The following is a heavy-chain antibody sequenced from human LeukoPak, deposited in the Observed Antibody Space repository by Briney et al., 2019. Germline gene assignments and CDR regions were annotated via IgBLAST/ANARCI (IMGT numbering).Heavy chain of an antibody. Sequence: MASETLSLTCTVSGGSISSGDYYWSWIRQPPGKGLEWIGYIYYSGSTYYNPSPKSRVTISVDTSKNQFSLKLSSVTAADTAVYYCASSGGGSSTLYWGQGTLVTVSS. J-gene: IGHJ4*02. CDR2: IYYSGST. CDR3: ASSGGGSSTLY. D-gene: IGHD2-2*01. CDR1: GGSISSGDYY. V-gene: IGHV4-30-4*08.